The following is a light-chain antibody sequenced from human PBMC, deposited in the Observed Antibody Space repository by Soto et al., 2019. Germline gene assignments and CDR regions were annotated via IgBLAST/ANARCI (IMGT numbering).Light chain of an antibody. V-gene: IGKV1-39*01. CDR1: QSVFNY. J-gene: IGKJ3*01. CDR2: GAS. CDR3: LQTYSTPFS. Sequence: DIQMTQSPSSLSASIGDRVTITCRASQSVFNYLNWFQQKSGRAPKLLIFGASSLLSGVPSRFSGSGSGTDFTLTISSLQPEDFASYYCLQTYSTPFSFGPGTKVDIK.